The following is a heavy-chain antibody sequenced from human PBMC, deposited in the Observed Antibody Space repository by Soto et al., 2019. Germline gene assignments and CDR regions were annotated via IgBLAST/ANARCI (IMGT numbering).Heavy chain of an antibody. CDR3: AKEKATVTTPYYYYGMDV. CDR2: ISYDGSNK. J-gene: IGHJ6*02. V-gene: IGHV3-30*18. D-gene: IGHD4-17*01. CDR1: GFTFSSYG. Sequence: QVQLVESGGGVVQPGRSLRLSCAASGFTFSSYGMHWVRQAPGKGLEWVAVISYDGSNKYYADSVKGRFTISRDNSKNTWXLQMNSLRAEDTAVYYCAKEKATVTTPYYYYGMDVWGQGTTVTVSS.